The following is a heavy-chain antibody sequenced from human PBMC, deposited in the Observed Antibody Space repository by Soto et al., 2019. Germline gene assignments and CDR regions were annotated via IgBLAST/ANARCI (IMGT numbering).Heavy chain of an antibody. V-gene: IGHV4-30-4*01. J-gene: IGHJ2*01. D-gene: IGHD3-10*01. CDR3: ARTPSMVRGVIGHFDL. CDR2: IYYSGST. Sequence: QVQLQESGPGLVKPSQTLSLTCTVSGGSISSGDYYWSCIRQPPGKGLEWIGYIYYSGSTYYNPSLQSRVTISVDTSKNQFSLKLSSVTAADTAVYYCARTPSMVRGVIGHFDLWGRGTLVTVSS. CDR1: GGSISSGDYY.